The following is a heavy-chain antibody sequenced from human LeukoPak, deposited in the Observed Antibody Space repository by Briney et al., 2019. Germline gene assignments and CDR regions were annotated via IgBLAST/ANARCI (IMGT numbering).Heavy chain of an antibody. CDR3: ARDYGDYGGVFDI. V-gene: IGHV3-21*01. CDR1: GFTFSSYS. CDR2: ISSSSSYI. D-gene: IGHD4-17*01. Sequence: GGSLRLSCAASGFTFSSYSMNWVRQAPGKGLEWVSSISSSSSYIYYADSVKGRFTISRDNAKNSLYLQMNGLRAEDTAVYYCARDYGDYGGVFDIWGQGTMVTVSS. J-gene: IGHJ3*02.